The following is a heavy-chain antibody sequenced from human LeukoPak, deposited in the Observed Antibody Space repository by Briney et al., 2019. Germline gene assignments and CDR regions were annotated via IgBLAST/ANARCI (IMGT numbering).Heavy chain of an antibody. CDR3: ARDYSGSYYGIWFDP. Sequence: SETLSLTCTVSSGSISPYYWSWIRQPPGKGLEWIGFVISTGDTNYSPSLKSRVTISVDTSKNQFSLKLSSVTAADTAVYYCARDYSGSYYGIWFDPWGQGTLVTISS. CDR1: SGSISPYY. D-gene: IGHD1-26*01. CDR2: VISTGDT. V-gene: IGHV4-59*01. J-gene: IGHJ5*02.